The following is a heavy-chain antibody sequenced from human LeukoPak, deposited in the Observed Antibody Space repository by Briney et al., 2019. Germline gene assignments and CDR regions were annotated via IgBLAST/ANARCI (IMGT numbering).Heavy chain of an antibody. V-gene: IGHV4-61*02. D-gene: IGHD3-3*01. Sequence: PSETLPLTCTVSGGSISSGSYYWSWIRQPAGKGLEWIGRIYTSGSTNYNPSLKSRVTISVDTSKNQFSLKLSSVTAADTAVYYCARFGFWDSEFDYWGQGTLVTVSS. CDR1: GGSISSGSYY. CDR3: ARFGFWDSEFDY. J-gene: IGHJ4*02. CDR2: IYTSGST.